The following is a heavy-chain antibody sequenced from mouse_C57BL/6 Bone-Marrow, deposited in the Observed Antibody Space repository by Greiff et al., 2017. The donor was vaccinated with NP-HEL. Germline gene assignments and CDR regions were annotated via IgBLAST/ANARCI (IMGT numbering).Heavy chain of an antibody. CDR3: ARGGYYSNYVGYYAMDY. CDR2: ILPGSGST. D-gene: IGHD2-5*01. V-gene: IGHV1-9*01. CDR1: GYTFTGYW. J-gene: IGHJ4*01. Sequence: VKLVESGAELMKPGASVKLSCKATGYTFTGYWIEWVKQRPGHGLEWIGEILPGSGSTNYNEKFKGKGTFTADTSSNTAYMQLSSLTTEDSAIYYCARGGYYSNYVGYYAMDYWGQGTSVTVSS.